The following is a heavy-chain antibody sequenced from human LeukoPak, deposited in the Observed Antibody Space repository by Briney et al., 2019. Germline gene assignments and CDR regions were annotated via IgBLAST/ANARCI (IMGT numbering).Heavy chain of an antibody. V-gene: IGHV4-59*08. CDR2: IYYSGST. J-gene: IGHJ4*02. Sequence: SETLSLTCTVSGGSISSHYWSWIRQPPGKGLEWIGYIYYSGSTNYNPSLKSRVTILVDMSKNQFSLKLSSVTAADTAVYYCARTVDTAMVFDYWGQGTLVTVSS. CDR1: GGSISSHY. D-gene: IGHD5-18*01. CDR3: ARTVDTAMVFDY.